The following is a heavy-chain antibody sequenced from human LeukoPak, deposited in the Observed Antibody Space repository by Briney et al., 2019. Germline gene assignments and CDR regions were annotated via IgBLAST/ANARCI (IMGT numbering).Heavy chain of an antibody. CDR1: GGSFSGYY. CDR2: INHSGST. V-gene: IGHV4-34*01. Sequence: SETLSLTCAVYGGSFSGYYWSWIRQPPGKGLEWIGEINHSGSTNYNPSLKSRVTISVDTSKNQFSLKLSSVTAADTAVYYCARGGGLGAYYYYMDVWGKGTTVTVSS. J-gene: IGHJ6*03. D-gene: IGHD1-26*01. CDR3: ARGGGLGAYYYYMDV.